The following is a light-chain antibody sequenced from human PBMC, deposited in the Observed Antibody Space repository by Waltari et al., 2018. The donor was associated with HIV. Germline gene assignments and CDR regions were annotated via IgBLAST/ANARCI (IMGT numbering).Light chain of an antibody. Sequence: DSVLTQSPAILALPAGKTATLSCRASQNIENRVAWYKFKPRQPPLLLILDASRRASGGPDRFSGSGSGKNFTLTLSKLRPCDSAMYYCQPRGPWPSFGGGTRVEI. J-gene: IGKJ4*01. V-gene: IGKV3D-20*02. CDR3: QPRGPWPS. CDR1: QNIENR. CDR2: DAS.